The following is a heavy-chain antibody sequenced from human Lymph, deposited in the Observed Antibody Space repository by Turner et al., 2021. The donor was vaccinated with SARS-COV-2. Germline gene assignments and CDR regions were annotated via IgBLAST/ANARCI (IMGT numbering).Heavy chain of an antibody. V-gene: IGHV3-30-3*01. CDR3: ARGDYYGSGTYPGKTFDY. CDR2: RSVDGNNK. CDR1: GFTFSSYA. J-gene: IGHJ4*02. Sequence: QVQLVDSGGRVVPPGRSLRLSCAASGFTFSSYAMHWVRQAPGKGLEGVAVRSVDGNNKYYTDSVKGRFTISRDNSKNTLYLQLNSLRPEDTAVYYCARGDYYGSGTYPGKTFDYWGQGTLVTVSS. D-gene: IGHD3-10*01.